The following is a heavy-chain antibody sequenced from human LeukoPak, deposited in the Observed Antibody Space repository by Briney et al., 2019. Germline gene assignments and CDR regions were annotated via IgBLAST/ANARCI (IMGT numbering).Heavy chain of an antibody. D-gene: IGHD3-10*01. V-gene: IGHV1-69*01. CDR2: IIPIFGTA. CDR1: GGTFSSYA. J-gene: IGHJ5*02. Sequence: SVKVTCKASGGTFSSYAISWVRQAPGQGLEWMGGIIPIFGTANYAQKFQGRVTITAGESTSTAYMELSSLRSEDTAVYYCAREEFVDGSGSEIINWFDPWGQGTLVTVSS. CDR3: AREEFVDGSGSEIINWFDP.